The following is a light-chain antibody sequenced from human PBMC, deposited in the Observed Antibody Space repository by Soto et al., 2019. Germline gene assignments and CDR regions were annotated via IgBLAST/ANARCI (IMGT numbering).Light chain of an antibody. CDR3: QQYGTSRTWT. CDR1: QSVSSN. V-gene: IGKV3-20*01. J-gene: IGKJ1*01. CDR2: GAS. Sequence: EIVMPHSPATLSVSPGDRATLSFRASQSVSSNLAWYQQKPGQAPRLLIYGASNRATGIPARFSGSGSGTDFTLTITRLEPEDFAVYYCQQYGTSRTWTFGQGTKVDIK.